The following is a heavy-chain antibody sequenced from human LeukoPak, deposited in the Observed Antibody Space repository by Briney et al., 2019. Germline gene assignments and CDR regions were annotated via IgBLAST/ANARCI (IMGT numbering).Heavy chain of an antibody. Sequence: GRSLRLSCAASGFTFSSYSMNWVRQAPGKGLEWVSSISSSSSYIYYADSVKGRFTISRDNAKNSLYLQMNSLRAEDTAVYYCARDPGSSSSPFDYWGQGTLVTASS. CDR2: ISSSSSYI. CDR1: GFTFSSYS. J-gene: IGHJ4*02. CDR3: ARDPGSSSSPFDY. D-gene: IGHD6-6*01. V-gene: IGHV3-21*01.